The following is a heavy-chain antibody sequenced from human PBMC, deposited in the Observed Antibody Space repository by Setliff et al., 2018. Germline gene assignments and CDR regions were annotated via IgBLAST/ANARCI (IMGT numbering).Heavy chain of an antibody. D-gene: IGHD6-13*01. J-gene: IGHJ4*02. Sequence: SETLSLTCAVSGYSISSGHYWGWIRQPPGKGLEWIGSIYYSGSTYYNPSLKSRVTISVDTSKNQFSLKLSSVTAADTAVYYCARHRAGHIAALDYWGQGTLVTVSS. CDR1: GYSISSGHY. CDR3: ARHRAGHIAALDY. V-gene: IGHV4-38-2*01. CDR2: IYYSGST.